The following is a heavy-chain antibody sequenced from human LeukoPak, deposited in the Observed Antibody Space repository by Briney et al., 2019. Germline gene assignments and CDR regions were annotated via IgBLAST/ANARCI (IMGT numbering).Heavy chain of an antibody. Sequence: SETLSLTCTVSGGSISSSSSYWGWIRHPPGKGLEWIGSIYYSGSTYYNPSLKSRVTISVDTSKNQFSLKLSSVTAADTAVYYCASGVDCSSTSCYLNWFDPWGQGTLVTVSS. CDR3: ASGVDCSSTSCYLNWFDP. D-gene: IGHD2-2*01. CDR2: IYYSGST. V-gene: IGHV4-39*01. CDR1: GGSISSSSSY. J-gene: IGHJ5*02.